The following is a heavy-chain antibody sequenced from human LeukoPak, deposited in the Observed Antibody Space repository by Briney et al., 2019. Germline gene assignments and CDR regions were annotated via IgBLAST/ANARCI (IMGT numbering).Heavy chain of an antibody. Sequence: PGGSLRLSCAASGFTFSNYAMSWVRQAPGKGLEWVSAISGSGGGTYYADSVKGRFTISRDNSKSTLYLQMNSLRAEDTAIYYCAKDVMGSVPLPYYFDYWGQGTLVTVSS. CDR3: AKDVMGSVPLPYYFDY. J-gene: IGHJ4*02. V-gene: IGHV3-23*01. CDR2: ISGSGGGT. D-gene: IGHD2-8*01. CDR1: GFTFSNYA.